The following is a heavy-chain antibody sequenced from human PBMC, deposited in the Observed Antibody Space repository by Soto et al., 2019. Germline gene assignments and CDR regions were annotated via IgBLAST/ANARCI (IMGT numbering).Heavy chain of an antibody. CDR1: GGSISSGGYY. CDR2: IYYSGST. CDR3: ARGLDYYDSSGYSDNWFDP. D-gene: IGHD3-22*01. Sequence: SETLALTCTVSGGSISSGGYYWSWNRQHAGNCLEWIGYIYYSGSTYYNPSLKSRVTISVDTSKNQFSLKLSSVTAADTAVYYCARGLDYYDSSGYSDNWFDPWGQGTMVTVYS. V-gene: IGHV4-31*03. J-gene: IGHJ5*02.